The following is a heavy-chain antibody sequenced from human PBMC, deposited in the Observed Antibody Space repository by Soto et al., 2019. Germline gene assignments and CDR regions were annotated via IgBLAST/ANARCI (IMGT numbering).Heavy chain of an antibody. V-gene: IGHV4-39*01. D-gene: IGHD3-22*01. CDR2: MYYTGST. J-gene: IGHJ4*02. Sequence: PSETLSLTCTVSGGSITSSNYYWGWIRQPPGKGLEWIGTMYYTGSTYYNPSLRSRVTISIDTSKNQFSLKLNSVTAADTAVYYCARASNYYDSSGFSRNFDYWGQGTQVTVS. CDR1: GGSITSSNYY. CDR3: ARASNYYDSSGFSRNFDY.